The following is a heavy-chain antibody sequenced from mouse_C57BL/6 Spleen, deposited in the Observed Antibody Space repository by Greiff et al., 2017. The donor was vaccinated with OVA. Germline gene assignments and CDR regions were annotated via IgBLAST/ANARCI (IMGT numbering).Heavy chain of an antibody. J-gene: IGHJ3*01. Sequence: VQLQQSGPELVKPGASVKISCKASGYAFSSSWMNWVKQRPGKGLEWIGRIYPGDGDTNYNGKFKGKATLTADKSSSTAYMQLSSLTSEDSAVYFCAREDGNYPAWFAYWGQGTLVTVSA. CDR2: IYPGDGDT. CDR1: GYAFSSSW. D-gene: IGHD2-1*01. V-gene: IGHV1-82*01. CDR3: AREDGNYPAWFAY.